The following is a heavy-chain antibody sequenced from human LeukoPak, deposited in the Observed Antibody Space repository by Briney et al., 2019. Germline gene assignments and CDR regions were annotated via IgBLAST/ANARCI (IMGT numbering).Heavy chain of an antibody. J-gene: IGHJ4*02. CDR1: EFDFSSHA. CDR2: ISISGSKT. V-gene: IGHV3-23*01. Sequence: GGSLRLSCAASEFDFSSHAMTWVRQAPGKGLEWDSAISISGSKTYYADSVKGRFTISRDNSENTLYLQMNSLRAEDTAVYYCANEIRPNDYWGQGTQVTVSS. D-gene: IGHD4-17*01. CDR3: ANEIRPNDY.